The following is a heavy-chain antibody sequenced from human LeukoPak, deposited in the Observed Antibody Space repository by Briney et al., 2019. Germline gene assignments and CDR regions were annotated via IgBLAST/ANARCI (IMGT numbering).Heavy chain of an antibody. J-gene: IGHJ5*02. CDR2: IGSRGDGI. D-gene: IGHD3-22*01. V-gene: IGHV3-48*01. Sequence: GGSLRLSCAASGFTFSDYSMNWVRQAPGKGLEWVSYIGSRGDGISYADSVKGRFTISRDNAKNSLYLQMNSLRAEDTAVYYCARDRDYYDSSGQNWIDPWGQGTLVTVSS. CDR1: GFTFSDYS. CDR3: ARDRDYYDSSGQNWIDP.